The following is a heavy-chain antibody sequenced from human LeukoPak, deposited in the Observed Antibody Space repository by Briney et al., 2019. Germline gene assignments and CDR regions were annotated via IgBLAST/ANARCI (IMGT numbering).Heavy chain of an antibody. CDR3: AKDEGVGSWGNTWGLVY. V-gene: IGHV3-33*06. Sequence: TGGSLRLSCAGSGFTFSIYGMYWVRQAPGKGLEWVAVIWYDGSNKYYADSMKGRFTISRDNSKNTLYLQMNSLRVEDTAVYYCAKDEGVGSWGNTWGLVYWGQGTLVTVSS. CDR2: IWYDGSNK. CDR1: GFTFSIYG. J-gene: IGHJ4*02. D-gene: IGHD6-6*01.